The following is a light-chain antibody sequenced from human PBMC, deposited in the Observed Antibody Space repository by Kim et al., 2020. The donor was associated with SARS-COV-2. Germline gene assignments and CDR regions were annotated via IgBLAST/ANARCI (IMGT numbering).Light chain of an antibody. CDR1: QDITKY. V-gene: IGKV1-33*01. J-gene: IGKJ5*01. CDR3: QQYDNLPIT. CDR2: DAS. Sequence: ASVGDRVTITCQASQDITKYLNWYQHKPEKAPQLLIYDASILETGVPSRFSGSGSGTDFAVTISSLQPEDIALYYCQQYDNLPITFGEGTRLEIK.